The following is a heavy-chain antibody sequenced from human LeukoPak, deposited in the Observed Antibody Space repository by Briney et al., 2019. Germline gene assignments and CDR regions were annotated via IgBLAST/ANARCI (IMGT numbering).Heavy chain of an antibody. V-gene: IGHV3-7*01. CDR1: GFTSSNYW. CDR3: ARDRVPYCSGGSCARMGFDY. D-gene: IGHD2-15*01. CDR2: IKQDVNVI. Sequence: PGGSLRLSCAASGFTSSNYWMNWVRQAPGKGLEWVANIKQDVNVIQYADSAKGRFTISRDNAKNSVYLQMNSLRAEDTAVYYCARDRVPYCSGGSCARMGFDYWGQGTLVTVSS. J-gene: IGHJ4*02.